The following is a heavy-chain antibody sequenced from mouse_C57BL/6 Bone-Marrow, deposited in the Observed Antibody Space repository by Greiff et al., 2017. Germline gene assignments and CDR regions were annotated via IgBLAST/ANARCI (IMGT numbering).Heavy chain of an antibody. CDR2: IWRGGST. CDR1: GFSLTSYG. Sequence: QVQLKQSGPGLVQPSQSLSITCTFSGFSLTSYGVHWVRQSPGKGLEWLGVIWRGGSTDFNAAFMSRLSITKDNSKSQVFFKMNSLQADDTAIYYCAKRDYSNPYAMDYWGQGTSVTVSS. CDR3: AKRDYSNPYAMDY. J-gene: IGHJ4*01. V-gene: IGHV2-5*01. D-gene: IGHD2-5*01.